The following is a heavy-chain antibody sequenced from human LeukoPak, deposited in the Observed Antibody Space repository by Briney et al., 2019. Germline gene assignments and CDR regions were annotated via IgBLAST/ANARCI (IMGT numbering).Heavy chain of an antibody. V-gene: IGHV1-46*01. CDR3: AKEFGYSYGYRPYYYFDY. J-gene: IGHJ4*02. D-gene: IGHD5-18*01. CDR1: GYTFTSYY. Sequence: ASVKVSCKASGYTFTSYYMHWVRQAPGQGLEWMGIINPRGGSTSYAQKCEGRDNMTRDTSTSTVYMELSSLRSEDTAVYYCAKEFGYSYGYRPYYYFDYWGQGTLVTVSS. CDR2: INPRGGST.